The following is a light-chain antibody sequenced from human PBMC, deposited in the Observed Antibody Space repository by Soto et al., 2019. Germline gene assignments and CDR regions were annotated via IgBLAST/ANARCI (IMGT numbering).Light chain of an antibody. CDR3: TSYVGNDIWV. J-gene: IGLJ3*02. CDR1: SSDVGAYKY. V-gene: IGLV2-8*01. CDR2: EVT. Sequence: QSVLTQPPSASGSPGQSVTISCTGTSSDVGAYKYVSWYRQYPGKAPKLMIYEVTKRPSGVPDRFSGSKSGNTASLTVSGLQAEDEADYYCTSYVGNDIWVFGGGTQLTVL.